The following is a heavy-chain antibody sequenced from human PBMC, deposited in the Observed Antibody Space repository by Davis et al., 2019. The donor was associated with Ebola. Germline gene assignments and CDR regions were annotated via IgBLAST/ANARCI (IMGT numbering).Heavy chain of an antibody. Sequence: GGSLRLSCKGSGYSFNDQWIGWVRQVPGKGLEWMGIIFPRDSDTRYNPSFRGQVTFSVDKSIRTAYLHWNSLKASDTATYYCARQGTTSWDSWGQGTRVTVSS. V-gene: IGHV5-51*01. D-gene: IGHD2-2*01. CDR3: ARQGTTSWDS. CDR1: GYSFNDQW. CDR2: IFPRDSDT. J-gene: IGHJ4*02.